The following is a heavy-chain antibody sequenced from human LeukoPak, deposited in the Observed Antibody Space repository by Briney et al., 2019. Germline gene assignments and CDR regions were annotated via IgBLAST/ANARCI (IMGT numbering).Heavy chain of an antibody. D-gene: IGHD2-15*01. CDR3: ARVGVVVAASGNLWFDP. CDR1: GFTFSSYE. V-gene: IGHV3-48*03. CDR2: ISSSGTTI. Sequence: QPGGSLRLSCAASGFTFSSYEMNWVRQAPGKGLEWVPYISSSGTTIYYADSVKGRFTISRDNAKNSLYLQMNSLRAEDTAVYYCARVGVVVAASGNLWFDPWGQGTLVTVSS. J-gene: IGHJ5*02.